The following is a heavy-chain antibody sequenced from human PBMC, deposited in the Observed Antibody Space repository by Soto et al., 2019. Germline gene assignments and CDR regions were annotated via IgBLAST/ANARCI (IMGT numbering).Heavy chain of an antibody. D-gene: IGHD5-18*01. V-gene: IGHV1-69*13. Sequence: GASVKVSCKASGGTFSSYAISWVRQAPGQGPEWMGGIIPIFGTANYAQKFQGRVTITADESTSTAYMELSSLRSEDTAVYYCARDGVLFYSYGYLMYYWGQGTLVTVSS. CDR2: IIPIFGTA. CDR3: ARDGVLFYSYGYLMYY. J-gene: IGHJ4*02. CDR1: GGTFSSYA.